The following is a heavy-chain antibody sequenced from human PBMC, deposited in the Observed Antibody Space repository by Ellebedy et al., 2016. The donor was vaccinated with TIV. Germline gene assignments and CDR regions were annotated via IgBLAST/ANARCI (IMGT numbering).Heavy chain of an antibody. CDR2: IYYSGTT. Sequence: MPSETLSLTCTVSGGSISRGSDHWGWIRQPPGKGLEWIGSIYYSGTTYYNPSLKSRVTISVDTSKNQFSLKLSSVTAADTAVYYCARQRGGGLWQFDLWGRGTLVTVSS. J-gene: IGHJ2*01. CDR1: GGSISRGSDH. V-gene: IGHV4-39*07. D-gene: IGHD2-21*01. CDR3: ARQRGGGLWQFDL.